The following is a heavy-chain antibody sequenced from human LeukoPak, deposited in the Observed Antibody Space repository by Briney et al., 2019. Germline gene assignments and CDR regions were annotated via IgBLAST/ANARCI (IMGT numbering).Heavy chain of an antibody. Sequence: PGGSLRLSCAASGFTFSSYGMHWVRQAPGKGLEWVALISYDGSNKYYADSVKGRFTISRDNSKNTLYLQMNSLRAEDTAVYYCAKGHSIGVVITHFDYWGQGTLVSVSS. CDR2: ISYDGSNK. D-gene: IGHD3-22*01. CDR3: AKGHSIGVVITHFDY. J-gene: IGHJ4*02. CDR1: GFTFSSYG. V-gene: IGHV3-30*18.